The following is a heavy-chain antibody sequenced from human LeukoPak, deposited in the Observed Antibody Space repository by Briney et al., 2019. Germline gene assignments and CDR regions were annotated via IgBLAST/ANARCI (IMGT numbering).Heavy chain of an antibody. CDR1: GFTFSSYD. CDR3: ARDRAFWNSFDY. V-gene: IGHV3-13*01. D-gene: IGHD1-7*01. Sequence: PGGSLRLSCAASGFTFSSYDMHWVRQATGKGLEWVSAIGTAGDTYYPGSVKGRFTISRDNAKNSLYLQMNSLRAEDTAVYYCARDRAFWNSFDYWGQGTLVTVSS. J-gene: IGHJ4*02. CDR2: IGTAGDT.